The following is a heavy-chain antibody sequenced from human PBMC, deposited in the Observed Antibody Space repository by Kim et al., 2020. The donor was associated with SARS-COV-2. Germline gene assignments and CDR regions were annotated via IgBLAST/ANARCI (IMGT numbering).Heavy chain of an antibody. CDR3: ARLIFLWFALDY. CDR1: GGSISSSSYY. V-gene: IGHV4-39*01. Sequence: SETLSLTSTVSGGSISSSSYYWGWIRQPPGKGLEWIGSIYYTGSTYYNPSLKSRVTTSVDTSKNQFSLKLSSVTAADTAVYYCARLIFLWFALDYWGQGTLVTVSS. D-gene: IGHD3-10*01. CDR2: IYYTGST. J-gene: IGHJ4*02.